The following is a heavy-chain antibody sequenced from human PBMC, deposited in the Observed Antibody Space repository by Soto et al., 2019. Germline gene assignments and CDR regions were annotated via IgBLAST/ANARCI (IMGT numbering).Heavy chain of an antibody. D-gene: IGHD3-3*01. CDR2: IYYSGST. Sequence: QVQLQESGPGLVKPSQTLSLTCTVSGGSISSGGYYWSWIRQHPGKGLEWIGYIYYSGSTYYNPSLKSRLTLSVDTSKNQFSLKLSSVTAADTAVYYCAKGGGNYDFWSGYRNWFDPWGQGTLVTVSS. J-gene: IGHJ5*02. V-gene: IGHV4-31*03. CDR3: AKGGGNYDFWSGYRNWFDP. CDR1: GGSISSGGYY.